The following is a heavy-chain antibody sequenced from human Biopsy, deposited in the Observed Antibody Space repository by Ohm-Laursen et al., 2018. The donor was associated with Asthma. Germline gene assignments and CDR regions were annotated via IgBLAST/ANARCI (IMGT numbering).Heavy chain of an antibody. CDR2: IYYSGTT. D-gene: IGHD6-13*01. V-gene: IGHV4-39*01. J-gene: IGHJ6*02. Sequence: TLSLTCSLSSGSGGYMRSGNYYWGWIRQPPGKGLEWIGSIYYSGTTYYNPSLESRVTVSVHTSKNQYSMKLTSVTAADTAVYYCVRGSSSWHHGPFHYYYGLDVWGQGTTATVSS. CDR1: SGSGGYMRSGNYY. CDR3: VRGSSSWHHGPFHYYYGLDV.